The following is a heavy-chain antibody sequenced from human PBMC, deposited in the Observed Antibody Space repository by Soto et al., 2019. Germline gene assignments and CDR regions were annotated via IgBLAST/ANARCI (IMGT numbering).Heavy chain of an antibody. D-gene: IGHD1-26*01. CDR2: ISAYNGNT. V-gene: IGHV1-18*01. J-gene: IGHJ4*02. CDR1: GYTFTSYG. CDR3: ARDLINSGSSHFAY. Sequence: ASVKVSCKASGYTFTSYGISWVRQAPGQGLEWMGWISAYNGNTNYAQKLQGRVTMTTDTSTSTAYMELRSLRSDDTAVYYCARDLINSGSSHFAYWGQGTLVTVSS.